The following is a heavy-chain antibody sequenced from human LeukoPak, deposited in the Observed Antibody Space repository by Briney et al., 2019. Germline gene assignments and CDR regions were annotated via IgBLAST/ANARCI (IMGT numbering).Heavy chain of an antibody. D-gene: IGHD3-16*01. Sequence: PGGSLRLSCAASGFTFSSYAMHWVRQAPGKGLEWVAVISYDGSNKYYADSVKGRFTISRDNSKNTLYLQMNSLRAEDTAVYYCARDLGDWGQGTLVTVSS. CDR1: GFTFSSYA. CDR3: ARDLGD. J-gene: IGHJ4*02. V-gene: IGHV3-30-3*01. CDR2: ISYDGSNK.